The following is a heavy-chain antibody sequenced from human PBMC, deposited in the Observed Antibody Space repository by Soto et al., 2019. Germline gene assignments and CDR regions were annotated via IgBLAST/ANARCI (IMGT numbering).Heavy chain of an antibody. Sequence: QVQLVQSGAEEKKPGASVKVSCKASGYTFTSYAMHWVRQAPGQRLEWMGWINAGNGNTKYSQKFQGRVTMTRDTVARTGYMALSSLRSEDTAVYYCARSSGYCSIDDYWGQGTLVTVSS. CDR3: ARSSGYCSIDDY. CDR1: GYTFTSYA. V-gene: IGHV1-3*05. CDR2: INAGNGNT. J-gene: IGHJ4*02. D-gene: IGHD3-22*01.